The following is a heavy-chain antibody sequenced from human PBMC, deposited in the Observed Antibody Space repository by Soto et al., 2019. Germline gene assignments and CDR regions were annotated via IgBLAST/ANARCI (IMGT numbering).Heavy chain of an antibody. CDR2: IYYSGST. J-gene: IGHJ5*02. V-gene: IGHV4-39*01. CDR3: ARRERAAGTDWWFDP. CDR1: GGSISSSSFH. Sequence: ETLSLTCTVSGGSISSSSFHWGWIRQPPGKGLEWIGSIYYSGSTYYSPSLKSRVTISVDTSKNQFSLKLSSVTAADTAVYYCARRERAAGTDWWFDPWGLGILVSVSS. D-gene: IGHD6-13*01.